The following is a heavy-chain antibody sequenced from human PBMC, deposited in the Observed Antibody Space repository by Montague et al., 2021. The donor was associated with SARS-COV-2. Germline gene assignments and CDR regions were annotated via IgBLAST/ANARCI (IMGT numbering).Heavy chain of an antibody. J-gene: IGHJ4*02. D-gene: IGHD6-19*01. CDR2: IYYRGSI. CDR3: ATQEDPSGWIPGPFDF. V-gene: IGHV4-39*01. CDR1: GGSISSSTYY. Sequence: SETLSLTCTVSGGSISSSTYYWAWIRQPPGKGLEWIGSIYYRGSIYYNPSLKSRVFISVDTSKKQLSLTLTSVTAADTAVYYCATQEDPSGWIPGPFDFWGQGTLLSVSS.